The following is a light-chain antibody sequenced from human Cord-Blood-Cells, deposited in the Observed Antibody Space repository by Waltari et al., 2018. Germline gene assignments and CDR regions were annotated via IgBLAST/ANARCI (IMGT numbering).Light chain of an antibody. CDR1: QSVSSN. CDR2: GAS. Sequence: EIVMTQSPATLPVSPGGRATLPCRASQSVSSNLAWYQQKPGQAPRLLIYGASTRATGIPARFSGSGSGTEFTLTISSLQSEDFAVYYCQQYNNWPLTFGGGTKVEIK. V-gene: IGKV3-15*01. J-gene: IGKJ4*01. CDR3: QQYNNWPLT.